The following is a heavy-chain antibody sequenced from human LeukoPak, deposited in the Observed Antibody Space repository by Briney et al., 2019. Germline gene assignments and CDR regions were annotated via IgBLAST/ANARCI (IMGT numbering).Heavy chain of an antibody. Sequence: GGSLRLSCAASGFTFSSYVMHWVRQAPGKGLEWVAVMSYEGTNRYYADSVKGRFTISRDNSKNTLYLLMNSLRVEDTAVYYCAKDVERLDYFDYWGQGTLVTVSS. J-gene: IGHJ4*02. CDR3: AKDVERLDYFDY. CDR2: MSYEGTNR. V-gene: IGHV3-30*18. CDR1: GFTFSSYV. D-gene: IGHD3-9*01.